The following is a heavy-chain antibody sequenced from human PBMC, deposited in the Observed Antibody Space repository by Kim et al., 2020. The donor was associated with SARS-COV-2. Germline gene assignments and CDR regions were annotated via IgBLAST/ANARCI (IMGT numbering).Heavy chain of an antibody. Sequence: NSNPSLESRVTISVDTPTNDFSLRLTSVTAADTAVYWCARAYTSGWFFDYWGQGALITVSA. J-gene: IGHJ4*02. D-gene: IGHD6-19*01. CDR3: ARAYTSGWFFDY. V-gene: IGHV4-59*01.